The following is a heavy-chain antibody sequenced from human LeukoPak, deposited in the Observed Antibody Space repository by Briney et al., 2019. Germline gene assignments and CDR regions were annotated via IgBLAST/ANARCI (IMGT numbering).Heavy chain of an antibody. CDR3: AGGFYFDY. CDR2: IKQDGSEK. J-gene: IGHJ4*02. V-gene: IGHV3-7*04. CDR1: GFTFSSYW. Sequence: PGGSLRLSCAASGFTFSSYWMSWVRQAPGKGLEWVANIKQDGSEKYYADSVKGRFTISRDNSKNTLYLQMNSLRAEDTAVYYCAGGFYFDYWGQGTLVTVSS.